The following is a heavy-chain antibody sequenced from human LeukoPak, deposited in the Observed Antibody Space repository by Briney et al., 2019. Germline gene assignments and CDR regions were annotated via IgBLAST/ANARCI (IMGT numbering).Heavy chain of an antibody. Sequence: SVKLSCKASGGAFSSYAISWVRQAPGQGLEWMGGIIPIFGTANYAQKFQGRVTVTADESTSTAYMELSSLRSEDTAVCYCARDPGEVTAAGTYFDYWGQGTLVTVSS. CDR2: IIPIFGTA. CDR1: GGAFSSYA. CDR3: ARDPGEVTAAGTYFDY. D-gene: IGHD6-13*01. J-gene: IGHJ4*02. V-gene: IGHV1-69*01.